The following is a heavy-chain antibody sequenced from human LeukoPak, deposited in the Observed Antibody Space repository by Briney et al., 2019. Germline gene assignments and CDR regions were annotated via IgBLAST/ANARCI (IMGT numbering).Heavy chain of an antibody. CDR2: ISAYNGNT. J-gene: IGHJ4*02. Sequence: ASVKVSCKASGYAFISYGISWVRQAPGQGLEWMGWISAYNGNTNYAQKLQGRVTMTTDTSTSTAYMELWSLRSDDTAVYYCARDAYYDFWSGYLDQFDYWGQGTLVTVSS. D-gene: IGHD3-3*01. CDR3: ARDAYYDFWSGYLDQFDY. V-gene: IGHV1-18*01. CDR1: GYAFISYG.